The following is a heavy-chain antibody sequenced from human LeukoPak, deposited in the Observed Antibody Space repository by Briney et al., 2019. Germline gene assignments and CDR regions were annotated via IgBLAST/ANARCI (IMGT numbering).Heavy chain of an antibody. CDR3: ARDGLYCGGDCYWSSGDAFDI. V-gene: IGHV1-2*02. CDR2: INPNSGGT. J-gene: IGHJ3*02. Sequence: ASVKVSCKASGYTFTGYYMHWVRQAPGQGLEWVGWINPNSGGTNYAQKFQGRVTMTRDTSTSTAYMELSRLRSDDTAVYYCARDGLYCGGDCYWSSGDAFDIWGQGTMVTVSS. D-gene: IGHD2-21*02. CDR1: GYTFTGYY.